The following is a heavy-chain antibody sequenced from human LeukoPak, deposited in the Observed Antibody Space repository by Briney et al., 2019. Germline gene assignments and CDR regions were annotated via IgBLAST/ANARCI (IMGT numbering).Heavy chain of an antibody. Sequence: GGSLRLSCAASGFTFDDYAMHWVRQAPGKGLEWVSGISWNSGSIGYADSVKGRFTISRDNAKNSLYLQMNSLRAEDTALYYRAKDRFVKYYYYGMDVWGQGTTVTVSS. CDR1: GFTFDDYA. CDR2: ISWNSGSI. J-gene: IGHJ6*02. V-gene: IGHV3-9*01. D-gene: IGHD2/OR15-2a*01. CDR3: AKDRFVKYYYYGMDV.